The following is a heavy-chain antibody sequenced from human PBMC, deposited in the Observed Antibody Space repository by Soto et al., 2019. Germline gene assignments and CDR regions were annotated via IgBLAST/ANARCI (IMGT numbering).Heavy chain of an antibody. CDR2: ISGNGGST. J-gene: IGHJ4*02. CDR3: ARDYCPGGVCYTIFDY. Sequence: GGSLRLSCAASGFTFSTYPMHWVRQGPGTGLEYVAGISGNGGSTHYANSVKGRFTISRDNSKNTLYLQMGSLRAEDMAVYYCARDYCPGGVCYTIFDYWGQGTLVTVSS. V-gene: IGHV3-64*01. D-gene: IGHD2-8*02. CDR1: GFTFSTYP.